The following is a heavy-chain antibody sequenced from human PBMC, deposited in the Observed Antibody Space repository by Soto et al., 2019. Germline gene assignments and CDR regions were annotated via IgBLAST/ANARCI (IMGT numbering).Heavy chain of an antibody. D-gene: IGHD3-22*01. Sequence: PGGYLILSCAASGFTFSSYAMSWIRQAPGKGLEWVSAISGSGGSTYYADSVKGRFTISRDNSKNTLYLQMNSLRAEDTAVYYCAKDRYYDSSGQDYWGQGTLVTVSS. CDR1: GFTFSSYA. J-gene: IGHJ4*02. CDR3: AKDRYYDSSGQDY. CDR2: ISGSGGST. V-gene: IGHV3-23*01.